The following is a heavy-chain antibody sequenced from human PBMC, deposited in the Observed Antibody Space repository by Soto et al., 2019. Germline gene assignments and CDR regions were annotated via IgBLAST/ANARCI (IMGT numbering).Heavy chain of an antibody. V-gene: IGHV1-3*01. Sequence: QVQLVQSGAEVKKPGASVKVSCKACGYTFTSYAMHWVRQAPGQRLEWMGWINAGNGNTKYSQKFQGRVTITRATSASTAYMELSSLRSADTAVYYCARRAEGGYNYGYWGQGTLVTVSS. CDR3: ARRAEGGYNYGY. J-gene: IGHJ4*02. CDR1: GYTFTSYA. D-gene: IGHD5-12*01. CDR2: INAGNGNT.